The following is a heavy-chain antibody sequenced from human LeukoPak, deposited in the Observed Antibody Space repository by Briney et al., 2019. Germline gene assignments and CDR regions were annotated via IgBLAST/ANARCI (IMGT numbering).Heavy chain of an antibody. CDR1: GFTFSSYW. CDR3: AIQRGTSCREYFQH. D-gene: IGHD2-2*01. CDR2: INSDGSST. V-gene: IGHV3-74*01. Sequence: PGGSLRLSCAASGFTFSSYWMHWVRQAPGKGLVWVSRINSDGSSTSYADSVKGRFTISRDNAKNKLYLQMNSLRAEDTAVYYCAIQRGTSCREYFQHWGQGTLVTVSS. J-gene: IGHJ1*01.